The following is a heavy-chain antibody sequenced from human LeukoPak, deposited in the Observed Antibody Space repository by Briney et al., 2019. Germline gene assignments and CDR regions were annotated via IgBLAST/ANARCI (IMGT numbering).Heavy chain of an antibody. Sequence: GGSLRLSCAASGFTFSTYAMSWVRQAPGKGLEWVSTISDSGANTYYADSVRGRFTISRDNSKNTLYLQKNSLRADDTAVYYCAKSMALQWRGFFDLWGRGTHVTVSS. D-gene: IGHD6-19*01. V-gene: IGHV3-23*01. CDR1: GFTFSTYA. J-gene: IGHJ2*01. CDR2: ISDSGANT. CDR3: AKSMALQWRGFFDL.